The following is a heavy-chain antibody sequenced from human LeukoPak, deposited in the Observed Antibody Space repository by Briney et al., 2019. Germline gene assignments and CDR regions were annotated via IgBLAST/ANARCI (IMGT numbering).Heavy chain of an antibody. CDR1: GGSFSGYY. J-gene: IGHJ4*02. D-gene: IGHD4-11*01. V-gene: IGHV4-34*01. Sequence: SETLSLTXAVYGGSFSGYYWSWIRQPPGKGLEWIGEINHSGSSNYNRSLKSRVTISVDTSKNQFSLKLSSVTAADTAVYYCARGRVTLDYWGQGTLVTVSS. CDR2: INHSGSS. CDR3: ARGRVTLDY.